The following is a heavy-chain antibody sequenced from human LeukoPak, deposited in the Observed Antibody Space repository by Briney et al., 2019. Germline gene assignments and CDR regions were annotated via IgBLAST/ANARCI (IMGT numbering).Heavy chain of an antibody. CDR1: GGSISNYY. V-gene: IGHV4-59*01. D-gene: IGHD1-26*01. Sequence: TSETLPLTCTVSGGSISNYYWSWIRQPPGKGLEWIGYIYYSGSTNYNPSLKSRVTISVDTSKNQFSLKLSSVTAADTAVYYCARGGLLNWFDPWGQGTLVTVSS. CDR2: IYYSGST. J-gene: IGHJ5*02. CDR3: ARGGLLNWFDP.